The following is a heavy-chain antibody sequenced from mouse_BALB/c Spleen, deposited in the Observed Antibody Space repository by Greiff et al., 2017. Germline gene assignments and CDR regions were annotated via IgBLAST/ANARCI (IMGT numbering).Heavy chain of an antibody. CDR2: IWSGGST. D-gene: IGHD4-1*01. Sequence: VQGVESGPGLVQPSQSLSITCTVSGFSLTSYGVHWVRQSPGKGLEWLGVIWSGGSTDYNAAFISRLSISKDNSKSQVFFKMNSLQANDTAIYYCARKGNWDDAMDYWGQGTSVTVSS. CDR3: ARKGNWDDAMDY. V-gene: IGHV2-2*02. CDR1: GFSLTSYG. J-gene: IGHJ4*01.